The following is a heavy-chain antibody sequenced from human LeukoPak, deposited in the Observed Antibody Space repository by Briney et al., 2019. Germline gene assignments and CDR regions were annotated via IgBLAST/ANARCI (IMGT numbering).Heavy chain of an antibody. Sequence: ASVKVSCKASGGTFSSYAISWVRQAPGQGLEWMGGIIPIFGTINYAQKFLGSVTITADESTNTAYMELSSLRSEDTAVYYCARAPQTGPHYYGMDVWGKGTTVAVSS. CDR2: IIPIFGTI. CDR1: GGTFSSYA. D-gene: IGHD3-9*01. CDR3: ARAPQTGPHYYGMDV. V-gene: IGHV1-69*01. J-gene: IGHJ6*04.